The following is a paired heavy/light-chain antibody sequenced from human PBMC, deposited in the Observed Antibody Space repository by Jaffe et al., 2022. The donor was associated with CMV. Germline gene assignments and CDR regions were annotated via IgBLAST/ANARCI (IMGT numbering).Heavy chain of an antibody. CDR1: GYTLTELS. J-gene: IGHJ3*02. CDR2: FDPEDGET. V-gene: IGHV1-24*01. D-gene: IGHD1-1*01. CDR3: ATAAHSMTHDNDAFDI. Sequence: QVQLVQSGAEVKKPGASVKVSCKVSGYTLTELSMHWVRQAPGKGLEWMGGFDPEDGETIYAQKFQGRVTMTEDTSTDTAYMELSSLRSEDTAVYYCATAAHSMTHDNDAFDIWGQGTMVTVSS.
Light chain of an antibody. CDR1: NIGSKN. J-gene: IGLJ2*01. Sequence: SYELTQPLSVSVALGQTARITCGGNNIGSKNVHWYQQKPGQAPVLVIYRDSNRPSGIPERFSGSNSGNTATLTISRAQAGDEADYYCQVWDSSTEVFGGGTKLTVL. V-gene: IGLV3-9*01. CDR2: RDS. CDR3: QVWDSSTEV.